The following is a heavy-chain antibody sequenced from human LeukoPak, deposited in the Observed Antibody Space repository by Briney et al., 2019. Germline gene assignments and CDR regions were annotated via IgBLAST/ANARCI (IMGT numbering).Heavy chain of an antibody. V-gene: IGHV3-7*03. D-gene: IGHD4-17*01. Sequence: GGSLRLSCAASGFTFSTYWMTWVRQAPGKGLEWVANIKQDGSEKYYVDSVKGRFNISRDNAKNSLYLQMNSLRAEDTALYHCARGDDYGDPGSTFDIWGQGTMVTVSS. CDR1: GFTFSTYW. CDR2: IKQDGSEK. J-gene: IGHJ3*02. CDR3: ARGDDYGDPGSTFDI.